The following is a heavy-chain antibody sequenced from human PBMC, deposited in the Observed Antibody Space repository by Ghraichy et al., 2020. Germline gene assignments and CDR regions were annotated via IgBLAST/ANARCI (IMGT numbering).Heavy chain of an antibody. CDR2: ISSSTRYI. Sequence: GGSLRLSCVASGLMFSPNTMNWVRQAPGKGLEWVSSISSSTRYIYYADSVKGRFPIPRDNAQNSLYLQMNSLRAEDTAVYYCSRGGGAGSPVLYHMDVWGLGTTFTVSS. V-gene: IGHV3-21*01. CDR3: SRGGGAGSPVLYHMDV. CDR1: GLMFSPNT. J-gene: IGHJ6*02. D-gene: IGHD6-19*01.